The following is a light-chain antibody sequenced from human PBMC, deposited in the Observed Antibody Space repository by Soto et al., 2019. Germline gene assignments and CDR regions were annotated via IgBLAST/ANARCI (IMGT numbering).Light chain of an antibody. Sequence: EIVLTQSPGTLSLSLGERATLACRASQSVRSSYLAWYQQKPGQAPRLLIYGASTRATGIPNMFSGSGSGTDFTLTISRLEPEDFAVYYCQQYGSSPRFTFGPGTKVDIK. J-gene: IGKJ3*01. CDR3: QQYGSSPRFT. V-gene: IGKV3-20*01. CDR2: GAS. CDR1: QSVRSSY.